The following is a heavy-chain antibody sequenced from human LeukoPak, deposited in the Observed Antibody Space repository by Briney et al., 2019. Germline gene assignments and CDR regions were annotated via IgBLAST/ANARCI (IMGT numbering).Heavy chain of an antibody. CDR1: GFTFSSYA. V-gene: IGHV3-23*01. D-gene: IGHD6-19*01. J-gene: IGHJ4*02. Sequence: PGGSLRLSCAASGFTFSSYAMSWVRQAPGKGLEWVSGISGSGGTTYYADSVKGRFTISRDNSKNTPYLQMNSLRAEDTAVYYCAKVRRVAVAGSIDYWGQGTLVTVSS. CDR2: ISGSGGTT. CDR3: AKVRRVAVAGSIDY.